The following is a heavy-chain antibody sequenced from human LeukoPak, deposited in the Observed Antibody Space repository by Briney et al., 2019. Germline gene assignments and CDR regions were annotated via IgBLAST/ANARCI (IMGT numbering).Heavy chain of an antibody. CDR3: ARSPINWGKAPLDY. D-gene: IGHD7-27*01. J-gene: IGHJ4*02. V-gene: IGHV1-69*06. CDR1: GGTFSSYA. Sequence: SVKVSCKASGGTFSSYAISWVRQAPGQGLEWMGGIIPIFGTANYAQKFQGRVTITADKSTSTAYMELSSLRSEDTAVYYCARSPINWGKAPLDYWGQGTLVTVSS. CDR2: IIPIFGTA.